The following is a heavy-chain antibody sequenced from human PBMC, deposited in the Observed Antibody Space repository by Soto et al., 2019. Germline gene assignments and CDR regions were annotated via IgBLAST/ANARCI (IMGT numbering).Heavy chain of an antibody. V-gene: IGHV4-61*01. CDR2: FYYTGDT. CDR1: GGSVSSTYSY. D-gene: IGHD5-12*01. CDR3: ARGSDGYKMGY. J-gene: IGHJ4*02. Sequence: QVQLQESGPGLVKPSETLSLTCTVSGGSVSSTYSYWNWIRQAPGKGLEWIGYFYYTGDTIYNPSLQSRVTISVDTSKNQVSLRLTSVTSADAAVYYCARGSDGYKMGYWGQGILVTVSS.